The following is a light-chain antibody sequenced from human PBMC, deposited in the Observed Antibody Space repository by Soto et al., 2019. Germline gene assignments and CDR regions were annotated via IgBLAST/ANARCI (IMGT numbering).Light chain of an antibody. J-gene: IGLJ1*01. Sequence: QSALTKPASVSGSPGQSITISCTGTSSDVGGYNYVSWYQQHPGKAPKIMIYDVSNRPSGVSNRSSGSKSGNTASLTISGLQAEDEADYYCSSYTSSSTRLYVFGTGTKVTVL. V-gene: IGLV2-14*01. CDR1: SSDVGGYNY. CDR3: SSYTSSSTRLYV. CDR2: DVS.